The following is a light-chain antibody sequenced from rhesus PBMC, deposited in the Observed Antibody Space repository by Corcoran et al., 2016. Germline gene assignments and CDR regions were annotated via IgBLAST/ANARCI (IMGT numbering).Light chain of an antibody. CDR2: RAS. CDR1: QDIYNW. Sequence: DIQMTQSPSSLSASVGDRVTITCRASQDIYNWLAWYRQKPGRAPKLLINRASRLGTGVPSRLSGSGSGTDFTITIRSLQPEDIATSYCQQHTDTPLTFGGGTRVDLK. CDR3: QQHTDTPLT. J-gene: IGKJ4*01. V-gene: IGKV1-69*01.